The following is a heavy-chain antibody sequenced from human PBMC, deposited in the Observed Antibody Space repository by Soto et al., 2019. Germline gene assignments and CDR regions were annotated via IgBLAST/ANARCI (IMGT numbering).Heavy chain of an antibody. CDR2: IYLDGTT. V-gene: IGHV4-38-2*01. Sequence: SETLSLTCVVSGYSISSGYFWAWIRQPPGEGLEWIGKIYLDGTTSYNPSLNGRVTISLDTSKNQFSLNLTSVIAADKAVYYCVRLVDIEATIGWVGPCGQGTLVTVSS. CDR1: GYSISSGYF. J-gene: IGHJ5*02. D-gene: IGHD5-12*01. CDR3: VRLVDIEATIGWVGP.